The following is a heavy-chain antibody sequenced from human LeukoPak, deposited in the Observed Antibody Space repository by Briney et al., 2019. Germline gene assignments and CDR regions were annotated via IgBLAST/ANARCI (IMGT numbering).Heavy chain of an antibody. D-gene: IGHD6-19*01. CDR2: IYSSGTS. V-gene: IGHV4-59*12. CDR1: DDSIRAFY. CDR3: ARVWAVAGALLE. J-gene: IGHJ4*02. Sequence: SETLSLTCTVSDDSIRAFYWSWVRQDPGKGLEWIGYIYSSGTSKYNSSLKSRLTMSIDTSKRQFSLKLSSVTAADTAVYYCARVWAVAGALLEWGQGTLVTVSS.